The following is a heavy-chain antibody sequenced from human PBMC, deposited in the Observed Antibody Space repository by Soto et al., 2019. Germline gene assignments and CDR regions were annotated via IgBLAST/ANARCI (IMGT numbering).Heavy chain of an antibody. Sequence: QVQLVESGGGVVQPGRSLRLSCAASGFTFSSYAMHWVRQAPGKGLEWVAVISYDGSNKYYADSVKGRFTISRDNSKNTLYLQMNSLRAEDTAVYYCARVPDYGGNSRFDYWGQGTLVTVSS. J-gene: IGHJ4*02. CDR1: GFTFSSYA. D-gene: IGHD4-17*01. CDR3: ARVPDYGGNSRFDY. V-gene: IGHV3-30-3*01. CDR2: ISYDGSNK.